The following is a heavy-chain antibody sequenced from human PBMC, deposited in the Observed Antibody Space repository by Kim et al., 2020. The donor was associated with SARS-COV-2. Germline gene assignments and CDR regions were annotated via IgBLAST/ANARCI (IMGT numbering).Heavy chain of an antibody. CDR3: ARWVENHGSCGFLFDH. J-gene: IGHJ4*02. V-gene: IGHV3-7*01. Sequence: DSVKGRFTISRDNAKNSLYLQMDSLRAEDTAVYYCARWVENHGSCGFLFDHWGRGTLVTVSS. D-gene: IGHD3-22*01.